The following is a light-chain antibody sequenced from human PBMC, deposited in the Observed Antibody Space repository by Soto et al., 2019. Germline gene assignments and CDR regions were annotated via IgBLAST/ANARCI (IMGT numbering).Light chain of an antibody. V-gene: IGLV2-14*01. CDR1: TDDVGGYDY. J-gene: IGLJ7*01. Sequence: QPASVSGSLGQSITISCSGTTDDVGGYDYVSWFQQHPGKAPRLIIYEVDYRPSGVSNRFSGSKSGNTASLTISGLQAEDEADYYCSSYRRIKSDVLFGGGTQLTVL. CDR2: EVD. CDR3: SSYRRIKSDVL.